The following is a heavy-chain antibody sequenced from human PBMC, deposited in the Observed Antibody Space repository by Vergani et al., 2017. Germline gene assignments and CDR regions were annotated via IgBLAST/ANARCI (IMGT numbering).Heavy chain of an antibody. Sequence: QVQLQQWGAGLLKPSETLSLTCAVYGGSFSGYYWSWIRQPPGKGLEWIGEINHSGSTNYNPSLKSRVTMSVDTSKNQFSLKLSSVTAADTAVYYCARGGGFDAFDIWGQGTMVTVSS. J-gene: IGHJ3*02. CDR3: ARGGGFDAFDI. CDR1: GGSFSGYY. V-gene: IGHV4-34*01. CDR2: INHSGST.